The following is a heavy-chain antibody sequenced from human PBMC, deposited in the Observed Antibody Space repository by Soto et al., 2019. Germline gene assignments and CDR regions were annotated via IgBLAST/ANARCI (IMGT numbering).Heavy chain of an antibody. J-gene: IGHJ4*02. D-gene: IGHD5-18*01. CDR2: ISVSGSST. CDR3: EKDPTGTAMVTC. Sequence: VQLLESGGGLVQPGGSLRLSCAASGFTLSSYAMSWVRQAPGKGLEWVSAISVSGSSTYYADSVTGRFTISRDNSKTTLYLQMNSLRAEDTAVYYCEKDPTGTAMVTCWGQGTLVTVSS. V-gene: IGHV3-23*01. CDR1: GFTLSSYA.